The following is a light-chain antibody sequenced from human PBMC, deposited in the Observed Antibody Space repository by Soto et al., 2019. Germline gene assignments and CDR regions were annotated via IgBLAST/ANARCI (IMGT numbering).Light chain of an antibody. J-gene: IGKJ2*01. V-gene: IGKV2-28*01. CDR1: QTLLHSNGYTY. CDR3: MQGLRTIYT. CDR2: LGS. Sequence: IALTQSPLSLSVTPGEPASISCRSSQTLLHSNGYTYLNWYLQKPGQSQQLLIYLGSNRASGVSDRFRGSGSGTDFTLKFNGGQAEDVVFFDCMQGLRTIYTFGQGTKLESK.